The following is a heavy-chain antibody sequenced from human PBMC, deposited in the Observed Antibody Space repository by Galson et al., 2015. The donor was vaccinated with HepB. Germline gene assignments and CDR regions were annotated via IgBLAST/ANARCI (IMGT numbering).Heavy chain of an antibody. V-gene: IGHV1-24*01. J-gene: IGHJ4*02. Sequence: SVKVSCKVSGYPLTELSMHWVRQAPGKGLEWMGGLDPEDGETIYAQKFQGRVTMTEDTSTDTAYMELSSLRSEDAAVYYCATGHDYGDPPFDYWGQGTLVTVSS. CDR3: ATGHDYGDPPFDY. D-gene: IGHD4-17*01. CDR1: GYPLTELS. CDR2: LDPEDGET.